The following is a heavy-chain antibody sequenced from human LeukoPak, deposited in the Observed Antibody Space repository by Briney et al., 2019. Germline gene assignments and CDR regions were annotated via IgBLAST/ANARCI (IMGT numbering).Heavy chain of an antibody. V-gene: IGHV1-69*13. Sequence: ASVKVSCKASGYTFASYGISWVRQAPGQGLEWMGGIIPIFGTANYAQKFQGRVTITADESTSTAYMELSSLRSEDTAVYYCAKAGGKRFTPFDPWGQGTPVTVSS. D-gene: IGHD3-3*01. CDR3: AKAGGKRFTPFDP. CDR1: GYTFASYG. CDR2: IIPIFGTA. J-gene: IGHJ5*02.